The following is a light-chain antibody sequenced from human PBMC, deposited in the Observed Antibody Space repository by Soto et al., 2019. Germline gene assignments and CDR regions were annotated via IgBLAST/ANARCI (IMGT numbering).Light chain of an antibody. Sequence: DIQMTQSPSTLSSSVGDRVTITCRASQSTSGWVAWYQQKPGKAPKLLIYQASSLENGVPSRCSGSGSETEFTLTISSLQPDDFASDYCQQYESRQGTFGQGTKVEIK. CDR2: QAS. CDR3: QQYESRQGT. CDR1: QSTSGW. J-gene: IGKJ1*01. V-gene: IGKV1-5*03.